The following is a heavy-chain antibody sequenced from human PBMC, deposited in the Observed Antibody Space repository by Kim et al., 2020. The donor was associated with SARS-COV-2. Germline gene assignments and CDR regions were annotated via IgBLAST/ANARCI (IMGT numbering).Heavy chain of an antibody. CDR3: ARGLRSGTPYYYYGMDV. V-gene: IGHV1-69*06. CDR2: IIPIFGTA. CDR1: GGTFSSYA. Sequence: SVKVSCKASGGTFSSYAISWVRQAPGQGLEWMGGIIPIFGTANYAQKFQGRVTITADKSTSTAYMELSSLRSEDTAVYYCARGLRSGTPYYYYGMDVWGQGTTVTVSS. D-gene: IGHD3-10*02. J-gene: IGHJ6*02.